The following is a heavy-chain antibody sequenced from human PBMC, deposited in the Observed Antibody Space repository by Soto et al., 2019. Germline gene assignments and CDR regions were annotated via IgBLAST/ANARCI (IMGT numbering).Heavy chain of an antibody. CDR1: GFTFSSYS. D-gene: IGHD6-13*01. CDR2: ISSSSSYI. J-gene: IGHJ4*02. V-gene: IGHV3-21*01. CDR3: ARGHSSSWYNFDY. Sequence: KPGGSLRLSCAASGFTFSSYSMNWVRQAPGKGLEWVSSISSSSSYIYYADSVKGRFTISRDNAKNSLYLQMNSLRAEDTAVYYCARGHSSSWYNFDYWGQGTLVTVSS.